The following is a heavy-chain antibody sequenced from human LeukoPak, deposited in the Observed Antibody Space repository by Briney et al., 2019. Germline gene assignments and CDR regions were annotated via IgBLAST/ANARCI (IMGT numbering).Heavy chain of an antibody. CDR2: IYYSGST. CDR3: ARFGGNSSSSGQVSDY. Sequence: SSVTLSLTCTVAGGSISSYYWSWIRQPPGKGLEWIGYIYYSGSTNYNPSLKSRVTISVDTSKNQFSLKLSSVTAADTAVYYCARFGGNSSSSGQVSDYCGQGTLVTVSS. J-gene: IGHJ4*02. CDR1: GGSISSYY. D-gene: IGHD6-6*01. V-gene: IGHV4-59*01.